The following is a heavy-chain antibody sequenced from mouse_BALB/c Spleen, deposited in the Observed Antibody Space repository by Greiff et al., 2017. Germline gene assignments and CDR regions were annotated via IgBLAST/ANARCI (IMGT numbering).Heavy chain of an antibody. CDR1: GYTFTSYV. D-gene: IGHD2-14*01. CDR2: IDPYDSET. Sequence: VHVKQSGPELVKPGASVKMSCKASGYTFTSYVMHWVKQKPGQGLEWIGRIDPYDSETHYNQKFKDKAILTVDKSSSTAYMQLSSLTSEDSAVYYCARWDRYDEGLAMDYWGQGTSVTVSS. V-gene: IGHV1-14*01. CDR3: ARWDRYDEGLAMDY. J-gene: IGHJ4*01.